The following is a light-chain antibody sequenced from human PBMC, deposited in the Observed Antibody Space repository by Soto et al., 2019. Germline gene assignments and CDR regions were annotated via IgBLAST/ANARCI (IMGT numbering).Light chain of an antibody. Sequence: DNQMTQSPSSLSASVGDRVTITCRASQSISTHLNWYQQKPGKAPKLLIYGASRLQSAVPSRFSGSGSGTDFTLTINSLQPEDCATYYCQQSYSVPHLAFGGGTKVEIK. CDR3: QQSYSVPHLA. V-gene: IGKV1-39*01. CDR2: GAS. CDR1: QSISTH. J-gene: IGKJ4*01.